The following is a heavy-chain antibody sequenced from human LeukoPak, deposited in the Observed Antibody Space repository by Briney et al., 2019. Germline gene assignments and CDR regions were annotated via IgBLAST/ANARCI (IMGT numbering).Heavy chain of an antibody. V-gene: IGHV1-3*04. J-gene: IGHJ6*02. CDR1: GYTFTSYA. CDR3: ARDNASIFGVVIIPVGYYGMDV. Sequence: GASVKVSCKASGYTFTSYAMHWVRQAPGQRLECMGWINTGNGNTKYSQKFQGRVTITRDTSASTAYMDLSSLRSEDTAVYYCARDNASIFGVVIIPVGYYGMDVWGQGTTVTVSS. D-gene: IGHD3-3*01. CDR2: INTGNGNT.